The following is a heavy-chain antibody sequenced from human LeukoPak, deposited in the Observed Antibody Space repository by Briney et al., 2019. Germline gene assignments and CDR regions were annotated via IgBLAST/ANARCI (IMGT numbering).Heavy chain of an antibody. CDR1: GFTSSTSA. Sequence: GGSLRLSCAASGFTSSTSAMNWVRQAPGKGPEWVSSINKVRSHIYYADSVRGRFTISRDNANNVLYLQMNSLRAEDTAVYYCAKSGTYDSSGYCDYWGQGTLVTVSS. J-gene: IGHJ4*02. V-gene: IGHV3-21*06. CDR3: AKSGTYDSSGYCDY. D-gene: IGHD3-22*01. CDR2: INKVRSHI.